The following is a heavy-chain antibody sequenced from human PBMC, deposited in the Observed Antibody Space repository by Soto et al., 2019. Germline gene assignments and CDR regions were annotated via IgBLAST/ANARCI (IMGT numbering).Heavy chain of an antibody. V-gene: IGHV4-34*01. CDR2: IKDGGYT. CDR3: ARGQEGVVATH. D-gene: IGHD5-12*01. CDR1: GGSLSGYY. J-gene: IGHJ4*02. Sequence: QVQLQQWGAGLLKPSETLSLNCAVNGGSLSGYYWSWIRQPPGKGLEWIGEIKDGGYTNYSPSLKSLATISSDTSNNQVSLRLNSVTAADTGVYYCARGQEGVVATHWDQGALVTVSS.